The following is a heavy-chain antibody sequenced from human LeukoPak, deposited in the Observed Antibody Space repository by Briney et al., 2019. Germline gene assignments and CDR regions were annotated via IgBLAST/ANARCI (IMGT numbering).Heavy chain of an antibody. J-gene: IGHJ3*02. CDR1: GFIFSSYS. D-gene: IGHD4-23*01. V-gene: IGHV3-21*01. CDR2: ISTSSIYI. Sequence: GGSPRLSCAVSGFIFSSYSMNWVRQAPGKGLEWVSSISTSSIYIYYADSVKGRFTISRDNAKNSLYLQMNSLRAEDTAVYYCARGQDTVVTSRDAFDIWGQGTMVTVSS. CDR3: ARGQDTVVTSRDAFDI.